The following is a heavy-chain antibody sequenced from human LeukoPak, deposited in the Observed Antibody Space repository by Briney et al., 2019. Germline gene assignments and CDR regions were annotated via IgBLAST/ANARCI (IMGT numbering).Heavy chain of an antibody. D-gene: IGHD6-19*01. Sequence: SQTLSLTCTVSGGSISSGSYYWSWIRQPAGKELEWIGRIYTSGSTNYNPSLKSRVTISVDTSKNQFSLKLSSVTAADTAVYYCAREVAGDFDYWGQGTLVTVSS. V-gene: IGHV4-61*02. CDR3: AREVAGDFDY. J-gene: IGHJ4*02. CDR2: IYTSGST. CDR1: GGSISSGSYY.